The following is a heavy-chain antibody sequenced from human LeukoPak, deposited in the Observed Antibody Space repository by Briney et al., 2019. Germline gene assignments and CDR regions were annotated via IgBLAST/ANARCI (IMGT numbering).Heavy chain of an antibody. V-gene: IGHV3-23*01. CDR2: INSGGNT. J-gene: IGHJ4*02. D-gene: IGHD6-13*01. Sequence: GGSLRLSCAASGFTFSSYTMSWVRQAPGKGLEWVSTINSGGNTYYAGSMKGRFTISRDNSKNTLFLQMNSLRVEDTGVYYCSKDPPISAAGPRYSDRWGQGTLVTVSS. CDR3: SKDPPISAAGPRYSDR. CDR1: GFTFSSYT.